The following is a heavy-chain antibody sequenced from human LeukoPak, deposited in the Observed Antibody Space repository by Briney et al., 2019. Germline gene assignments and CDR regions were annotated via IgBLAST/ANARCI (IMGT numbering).Heavy chain of an antibody. V-gene: IGHV4-39*01. CDR3: ARQEADFWSGYSDY. J-gene: IGHJ4*02. CDR1: GGSISSSSYY. D-gene: IGHD3-3*01. Sequence: PSETLSLTXTVSGGSISSSSYYWGWIRQPPGKGLEWIGSIYYSGSTYYNPSLKSRVTISVDTSKNQFSLELSSVTAADTAVYYCARQEADFWSGYSDYWGQGTLVTVSS. CDR2: IYYSGST.